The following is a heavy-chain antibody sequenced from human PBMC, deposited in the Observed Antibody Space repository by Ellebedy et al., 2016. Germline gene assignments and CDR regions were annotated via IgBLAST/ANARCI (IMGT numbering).Heavy chain of an antibody. CDR2: LYSGGTI. CDR3: AKGNAVPGPEPLDF. Sequence: GESLKISCAASGFTVSGNYMSWVRQAPGKGLEWVSTLYSGGTILYADSVKGRFTISRDNSKNTLYLHMNSLTVEDTAVYYCAKGNAVPGPEPLDFWGQGTLVTVSS. V-gene: IGHV3-66*01. D-gene: IGHD6-19*01. CDR1: GFTVSGNY. J-gene: IGHJ4*02.